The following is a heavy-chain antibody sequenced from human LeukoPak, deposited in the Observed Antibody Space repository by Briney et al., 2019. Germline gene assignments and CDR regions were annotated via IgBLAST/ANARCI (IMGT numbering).Heavy chain of an antibody. D-gene: IGHD3-22*01. CDR2: IIPILGIA. CDR1: GGTFSSYA. Sequence: GSSVKVSCKASGGTFSSYAISWVRQAPGQGLEWMGRIIPILGIANYAQKFQGRVTITADKSTSTAYMELSSLRSEDTAVYYCATAIVLRANYYYYGMDVWGQGTTVTVSS. V-gene: IGHV1-69*04. CDR3: ATAIVLRANYYYYGMDV. J-gene: IGHJ6*02.